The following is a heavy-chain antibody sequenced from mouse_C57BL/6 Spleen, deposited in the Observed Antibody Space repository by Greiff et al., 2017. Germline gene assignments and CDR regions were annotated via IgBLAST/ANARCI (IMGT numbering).Heavy chain of an antibody. CDR3: ARHIYYDYDEGY. CDR1: GYAFSSYW. CDR2: IYPGDGDT. D-gene: IGHD2-4*01. V-gene: IGHV1-80*01. J-gene: IGHJ2*01. Sequence: QVQLKQSGAELVKPGASVKISCKASGYAFSSYWMNWVKQRPGKGLEWIGQIYPGDGDTNYNGKFKGKATLTADKSSSTAYMQLSSLTSEDSAVYFCARHIYYDYDEGYWGQGTTLTVSS.